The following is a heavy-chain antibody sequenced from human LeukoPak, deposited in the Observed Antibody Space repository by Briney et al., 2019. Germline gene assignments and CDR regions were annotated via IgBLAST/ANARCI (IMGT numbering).Heavy chain of an antibody. Sequence: GGSLRLSCVASGFTFETYHMNWVRQAPGKGLEWLSGITSGGSVIYYADSVKGRFTISRDDAMNSVFLQMSGLTVDDTAVYYCARKRLADLGDDTSFGGTPFDSWGQGTPVIVSS. V-gene: IGHV3-48*03. D-gene: IGHD3-16*01. J-gene: IGHJ4*02. CDR2: ITSGGSVI. CDR1: GFTFETYH. CDR3: ARKRLADLGDDTSFGGTPFDS.